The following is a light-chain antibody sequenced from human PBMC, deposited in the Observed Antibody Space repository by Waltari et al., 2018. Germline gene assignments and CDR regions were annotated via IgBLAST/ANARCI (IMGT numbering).Light chain of an antibody. Sequence: EIVLTQYPGTLSLSPGDRATISGRADQSLDVAYVACYQHKSGQAPRLLVYGAYYRAAAIPERFSGSGSGTDFTLTINRLEPDDFAVYYCQQYHTPPATFGQGTKLEIK. CDR1: QSLDVAY. CDR2: GAY. J-gene: IGKJ2*01. V-gene: IGKV3-20*01. CDR3: QQYHTPPAT.